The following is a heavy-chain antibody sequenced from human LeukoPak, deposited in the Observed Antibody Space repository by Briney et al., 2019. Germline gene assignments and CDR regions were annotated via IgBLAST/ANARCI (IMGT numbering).Heavy chain of an antibody. CDR1: GFTFSSYG. V-gene: IGHV3-33*01. D-gene: IGHD4-23*01. J-gene: IGHJ4*02. Sequence: GRSLRLSCAASGFTFSSYGMHWVRQAPGKGLEWVAVIWYDGSNKYYADSVKGRFTISRDNSKNTLYLQMNSLRAEDTAVYYCARGSPPYGGYHSLLYCPDYWGQGTLVTVSS. CDR2: IWYDGSNK. CDR3: ARGSPPYGGYHSLLYCPDY.